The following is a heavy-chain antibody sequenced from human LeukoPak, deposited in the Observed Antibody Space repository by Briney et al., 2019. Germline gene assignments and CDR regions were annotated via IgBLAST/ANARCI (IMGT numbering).Heavy chain of an antibody. D-gene: IGHD3-22*01. CDR3: AKDPYYYDSSGYYPFDY. Sequence: GGSLTLLCAACGLPFSSYGMHWLRQAPGKGVEGVAFIRYDGSNKYYADSVKGRFTISRDNSKNTLYLQMNSLRAEDTAVYYCAKDPYYYDSSGYYPFDYWGQGTLVTVSS. V-gene: IGHV3-30*02. CDR1: GLPFSSYG. J-gene: IGHJ4*02. CDR2: IRYDGSNK.